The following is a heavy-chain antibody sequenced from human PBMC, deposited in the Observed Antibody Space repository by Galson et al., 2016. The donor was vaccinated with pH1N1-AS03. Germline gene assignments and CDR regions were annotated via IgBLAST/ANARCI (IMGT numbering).Heavy chain of an antibody. Sequence: PALVKPTQTLTLTCTVTGFSLATMREGVGWIRQPPGKALEWLALIYWNEDKRFSQSLKNRLTITKDTPKNEVVLTMTNMDPADTGTYYCAHSRVAVEASGAFDVWGQGTTVTVSS. J-gene: IGHJ3*01. CDR2: IYWNEDK. V-gene: IGHV2-5*01. D-gene: IGHD6-19*01. CDR1: GFSLATMREG. CDR3: AHSRVAVEASGAFDV.